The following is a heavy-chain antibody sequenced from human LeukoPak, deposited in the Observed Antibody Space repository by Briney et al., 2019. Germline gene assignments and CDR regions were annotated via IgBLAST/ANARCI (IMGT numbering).Heavy chain of an antibody. CDR2: INHSGST. CDR1: GGSFRGYY. J-gene: IGHJ3*01. V-gene: IGHV4-34*01. D-gene: IGHD3-22*01. CDR3: ASRTYYYDSSGP. Sequence: PSETLSLTCAVYGGSFRGYYWSWIRQPPGKGLEWIGEINHSGSTNYNPSLKSRVTISVDTSKNQFSLKLSSVTAADTAVYYCASRTYYYDSSGPWGQGTMVTVSS.